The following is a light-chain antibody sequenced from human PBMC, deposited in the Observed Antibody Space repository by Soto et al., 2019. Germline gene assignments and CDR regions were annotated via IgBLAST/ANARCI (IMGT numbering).Light chain of an antibody. CDR3: VLYMGSGSWV. Sequence: QTVVTQEPSFSVSPGGTVRLTCGLTSGSVSTSYYPSWYQQTPGQSPRTLIYSANIRSSGVPDRFSGSILGNKAALTITGAQADDESDYYCVLYMGSGSWVFGGGTKLTVL. J-gene: IGLJ3*02. CDR1: SGSVSTSYY. CDR2: SAN. V-gene: IGLV8-61*01.